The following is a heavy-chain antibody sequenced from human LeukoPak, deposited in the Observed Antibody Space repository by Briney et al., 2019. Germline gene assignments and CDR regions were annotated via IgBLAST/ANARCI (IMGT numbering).Heavy chain of an antibody. D-gene: IGHD2-2*01. J-gene: IGHJ6*02. CDR2: IYYSGST. CDR1: GGSISSGGYY. V-gene: IGHV4-31*03. Sequence: PSQTLSFTCTVSGGSISSGGYYWSWIRQHPGRGLEWIGYIYYSGSTYYNPSLKSRVTISVDTSKNQFSLKLSSVTAADTAVYYCARVPAATTYYYYGMDVWGQGTTVTVSS. CDR3: ARVPAATTYYYYGMDV.